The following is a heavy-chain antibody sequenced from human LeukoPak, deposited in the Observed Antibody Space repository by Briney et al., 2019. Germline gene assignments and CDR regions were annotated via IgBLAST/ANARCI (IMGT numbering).Heavy chain of an antibody. V-gene: IGHV4-61*01. D-gene: IGHD6-13*01. CDR3: AVSVAAAPAPFDY. J-gene: IGHJ4*02. Sequence: SETLSLTCTVSGGSISSGSYYWSWIRQPPGKGLEWIGYIYYSGSTNYNPSLKSRVTISVDTSKNQFSLKLSSVTAADTAVYYCAVSVAAAPAPFDYWGQGTLVTVSS. CDR1: GGSISSGSYY. CDR2: IYYSGST.